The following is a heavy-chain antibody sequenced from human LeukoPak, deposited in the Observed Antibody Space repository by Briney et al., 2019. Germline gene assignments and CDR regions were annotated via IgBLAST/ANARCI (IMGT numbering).Heavy chain of an antibody. CDR1: GGSIRNDAHF. Sequence: PSQTLSLTCSVSGGSIRNDAHFWTWIRQHPVKGLEWIGYIYYSGSTYYNPSLKSRATISVDTSKNQFSLWLTSVTAADTAVYYCAREGCTESSCHGHWYFDLWGRGTLVTVSS. CDR3: AREGCTESSCHGHWYFDL. D-gene: IGHD6-13*01. V-gene: IGHV4-31*03. CDR2: IYYSGST. J-gene: IGHJ2*01.